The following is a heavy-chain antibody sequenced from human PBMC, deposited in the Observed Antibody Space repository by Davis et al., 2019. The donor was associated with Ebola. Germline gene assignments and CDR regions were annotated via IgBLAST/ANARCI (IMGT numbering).Heavy chain of an antibody. CDR1: GFTVSSNY. CDR3: ASPNYGATYYYYSMDV. CDR2: IYSGGST. D-gene: IGHD1-26*01. J-gene: IGHJ6*02. Sequence: PGGSLRLSCAASGFTVSSNYMSWVRQAPGKGLEWVSVIYSGGSTYYADSVKGRFTISRDNSKNTLCLQMNSLRAEDTAVYYCASPNYGATYYYYSMDVWGQGTTVTVSS. V-gene: IGHV3-66*01.